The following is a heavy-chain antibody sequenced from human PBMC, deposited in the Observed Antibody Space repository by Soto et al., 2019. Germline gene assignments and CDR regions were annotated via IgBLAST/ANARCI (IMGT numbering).Heavy chain of an antibody. Sequence: SETLSLTCTVSGGSISISSYYWGCIRQPPGKGLEWIGSIYYSGTTYYNPSLKSRVTISVDTSKNQFSLKLSSVTAADTAVYYCARHRGYYDILTGYYTELNFDYWGQGTQVTVSS. V-gene: IGHV4-39*01. CDR2: IYYSGTT. D-gene: IGHD3-9*01. CDR3: ARHRGYYDILTGYYTELNFDY. J-gene: IGHJ4*02. CDR1: GGSISISSYY.